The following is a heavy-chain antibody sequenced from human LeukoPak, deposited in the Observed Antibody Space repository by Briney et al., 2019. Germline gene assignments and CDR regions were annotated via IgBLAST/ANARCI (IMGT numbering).Heavy chain of an antibody. CDR1: GFSFITYA. Sequence: GGSLRLSCEASGFSFITYAMYWVRRAPGKGLEYVSAISPNGGTTYYANSVKDRFTISRDNSKNTLYLQMGSLRAEDMAVYYCARRSSGTYDLWGKGTTVTVSS. D-gene: IGHD1-26*01. CDR3: ARRSSGTYDL. V-gene: IGHV3-64*01. CDR2: ISPNGGTT. J-gene: IGHJ6*04.